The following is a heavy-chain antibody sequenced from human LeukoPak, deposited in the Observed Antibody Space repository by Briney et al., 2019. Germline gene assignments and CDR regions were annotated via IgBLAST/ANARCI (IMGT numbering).Heavy chain of an antibody. CDR2: IYYSGST. Sequence: SETLSLTCTVSGGSISSSSYYWGWIHQPPGKGLEWIGSIYYSGSTYYNPSLKSRVTISVDTSKNQFSLKLSSVTAADTAVYYCARKSAWYFFDYWGQGTLVTVSS. J-gene: IGHJ4*02. CDR1: GGSISSSSYY. CDR3: ARKSAWYFFDY. V-gene: IGHV4-39*01. D-gene: IGHD6-19*01.